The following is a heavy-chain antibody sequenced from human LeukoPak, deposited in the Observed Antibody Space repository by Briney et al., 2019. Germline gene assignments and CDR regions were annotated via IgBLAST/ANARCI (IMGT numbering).Heavy chain of an antibody. V-gene: IGHV4-39*01. CDR3: ARSIAVESYYTDV. D-gene: IGHD6-19*01. CDR1: GGSISSSSYY. J-gene: IGHJ6*03. Sequence: SETLSLTCTVSGGSISSSSYYWGWIRQPPGKGLEWIGSIYYSGSTYYNPSLKSRVTISVDTSKNQFSLKLSSVTAADTAVYYCARSIAVESYYTDVWGKGTTVTISS. CDR2: IYYSGST.